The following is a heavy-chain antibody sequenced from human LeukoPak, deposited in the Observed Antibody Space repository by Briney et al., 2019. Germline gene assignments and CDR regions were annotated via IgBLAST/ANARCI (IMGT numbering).Heavy chain of an antibody. D-gene: IGHD6-13*01. V-gene: IGHV4-59*01. J-gene: IGHJ3*02. CDR2: IYYSGST. CDR3: ARDLATAATADRAFDI. Sequence: ASETLSLTCTVSGGSISSYYWSWVRQPPGKGLEWIGYIYYSGSTNYNPSLKNRVTISVDTSKNQFSLKLSSVTAADTAVYYCARDLATAATADRAFDIWGQRTMVTVSS. CDR1: GGSISSYY.